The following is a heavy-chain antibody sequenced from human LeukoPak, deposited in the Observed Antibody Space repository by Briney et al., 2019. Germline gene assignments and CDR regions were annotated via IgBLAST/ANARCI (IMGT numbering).Heavy chain of an antibody. CDR2: IAHHGSNK. CDR3: AKDGSWSCTD. D-gene: IGHD2-8*02. CDR1: GFTFSSYA. V-gene: IGHV3-30*02. J-gene: IGHJ4*02. Sequence: GGSLRLSCAASGFTFSSYAMHWVRQGPGKGLEWVAYIAHHGSNKYYADSVKGRFTISRDNSKRTLYLQMNNLRADDTAVYYCAKDGSWSCTDWGQGALITVSS.